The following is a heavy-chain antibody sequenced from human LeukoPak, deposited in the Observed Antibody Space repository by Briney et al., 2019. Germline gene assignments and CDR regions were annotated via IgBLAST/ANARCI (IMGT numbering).Heavy chain of an antibody. CDR3: ARGKYYYGSGSYHPGLPADY. Sequence: KSSETLSLTCTVSGGSISSYYWSWIRQPPGKGLEWIGYIYYSGSTNYNPSLKSRVTISVDTSKNQFSLKLSSVTAADTAVYYCARGKYYYGSGSYHPGLPADYWGQGTLVTVSS. CDR1: GGSISSYY. D-gene: IGHD3-10*01. V-gene: IGHV4-59*01. J-gene: IGHJ4*02. CDR2: IYYSGST.